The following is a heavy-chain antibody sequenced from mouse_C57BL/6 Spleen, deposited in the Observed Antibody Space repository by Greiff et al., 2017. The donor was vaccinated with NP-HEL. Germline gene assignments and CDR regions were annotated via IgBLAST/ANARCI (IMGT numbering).Heavy chain of an antibody. CDR3: TTTYYSNFAWFAY. CDR2: FDPENGDP. D-gene: IGHD2-5*01. CDR1: GFNIKDDY. Sequence: VQLQQSGAELVRPGASVKLSCTASGFNIKDDYLHWVKQRPEQGLEGIGWFDPENGDPEYASKFQGKATITADTSSNTAYLQLSSLTSEDTAVYYCTTTYYSNFAWFAYWGQGTLVTVSA. V-gene: IGHV14-4*01. J-gene: IGHJ3*01.